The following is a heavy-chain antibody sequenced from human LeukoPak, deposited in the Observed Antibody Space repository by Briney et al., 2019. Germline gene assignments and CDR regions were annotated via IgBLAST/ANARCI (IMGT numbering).Heavy chain of an antibody. CDR1: GYTFTDYY. Sequence: ASVKDSFKASGYTFTDYYMHWVGQAPGQGLEWMGWINPNSGGTNYAQKFQGRVTMTRDTSISTAYMELSRLRSDDTAVYYCARVLSYYDCNCYYFAPFDYWGQGTLVTVSS. J-gene: IGHJ4*02. CDR3: ARVLSYYDCNCYYFAPFDY. D-gene: IGHD3-22*01. CDR2: INPNSGGT. V-gene: IGHV1-2*02.